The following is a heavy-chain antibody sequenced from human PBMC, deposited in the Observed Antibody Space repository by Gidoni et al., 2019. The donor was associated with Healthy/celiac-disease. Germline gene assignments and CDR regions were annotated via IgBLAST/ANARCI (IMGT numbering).Heavy chain of an antibody. J-gene: IGHJ6*03. CDR2: IYTSGSP. CDR3: ARERDGGDYYYYYMDV. V-gene: IGHV4-61*02. CDR1: GGSISSGSYY. D-gene: IGHD3-3*01. Sequence: QVQLQESGPGLVKPSQTLSLTCTVSGGSISSGSYYWSWIRQPAGKGLEWIGRIYTSGSPNYNPSLKSRVTISVDTSKNQFSLKLSSVTAADTAVYYCARERDGGDYYYYYMDVWGKGTTVTVSS.